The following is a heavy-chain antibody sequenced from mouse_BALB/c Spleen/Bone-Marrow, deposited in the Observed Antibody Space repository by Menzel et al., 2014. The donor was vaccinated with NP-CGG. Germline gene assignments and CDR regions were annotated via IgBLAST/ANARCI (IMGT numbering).Heavy chain of an antibody. J-gene: IGHJ1*01. CDR1: GYSITSDYA. Sequence: VQLQQSGPGLVKPSQSLSLTCTVTGYSITSDYAWNWIRQFPGNKLEWMGYISYSGGTNYNPSLKSRISITRDTPKNLFFLHLNSVTTEDTATYYCARVYYYRYWYFDVWGAGTTVTVSS. D-gene: IGHD2-14*01. CDR2: ISYSGGT. CDR3: ARVYYYRYWYFDV. V-gene: IGHV3-2*02.